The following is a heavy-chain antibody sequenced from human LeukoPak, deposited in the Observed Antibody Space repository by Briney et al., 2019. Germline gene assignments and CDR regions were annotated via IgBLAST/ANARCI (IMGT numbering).Heavy chain of an antibody. D-gene: IGHD5-12*01. CDR3: ARIIGTRWGGYANYYDY. Sequence: SETLSLTCAVYGGSFSGYYWSWIRQPPEKGLEWIGEINHSGSTNYHPSLKSRVTISVDTSKNQFSLKLSAVTAADTAVYYCARIIGTRWGGYANYYDYWGQGTLVTVSS. CDR1: GGSFSGYY. V-gene: IGHV4-34*01. J-gene: IGHJ4*02. CDR2: INHSGST.